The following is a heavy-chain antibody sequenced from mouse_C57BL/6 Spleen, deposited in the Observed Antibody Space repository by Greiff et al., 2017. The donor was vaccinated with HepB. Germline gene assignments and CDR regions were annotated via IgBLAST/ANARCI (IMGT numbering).Heavy chain of an antibody. CDR2: ISGGGGNT. V-gene: IGHV5-9*01. CDR3: ARHGIWIYSNYSFAY. Sequence: EVKLVESGGGLVKPGGSPKLSCAASGFTFSSYTMSWVRQTPEKRLEWVATISGGGGNTYYPDSVKGRFTISRDNAKNTLYLQMSSLRSEDTALYYCARHGIWIYSNYSFAYWGQGTLVTVSA. J-gene: IGHJ3*01. CDR1: GFTFSSYT. D-gene: IGHD2-5*01.